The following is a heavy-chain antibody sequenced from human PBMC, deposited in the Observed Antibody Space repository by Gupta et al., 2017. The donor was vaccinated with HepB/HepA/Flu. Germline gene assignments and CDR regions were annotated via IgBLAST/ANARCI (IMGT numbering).Heavy chain of an antibody. CDR1: GFTFSDHA. CDR3: AKAIIPNYNSYYGLDV. Sequence: EVQLLESGGGLVQPGGSLRLPCVASGFTFSDHAMSWVRQAPGKGLEWVSAISRSGGTTKYADSVQGRFTISRDNSKNTLYVQVNSLRAEDTAVYYCAKAIIPNYNSYYGLDVWGQRTTVTVSS. CDR2: ISRSGGTT. J-gene: IGHJ6*02. V-gene: IGHV3-23*01.